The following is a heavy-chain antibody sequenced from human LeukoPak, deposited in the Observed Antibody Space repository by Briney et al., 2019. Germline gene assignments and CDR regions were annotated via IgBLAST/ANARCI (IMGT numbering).Heavy chain of an antibody. Sequence: GGSLRLSCAASGFTFSSYAMHWVRQAPGKGLEWVAVISYDGSNKYYADSVKGRFTISRDNSMNTLYLQMNSLRAEDTAVYYCARDPSWLYFDYWGQGTLVTVSS. CDR3: ARDPSWLYFDY. CDR2: ISYDGSNK. D-gene: IGHD5-18*01. CDR1: GFTFSSYA. J-gene: IGHJ4*02. V-gene: IGHV3-30-3*01.